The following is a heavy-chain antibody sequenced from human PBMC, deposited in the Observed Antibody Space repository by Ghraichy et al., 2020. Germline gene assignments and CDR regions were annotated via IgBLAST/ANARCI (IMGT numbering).Heavy chain of an antibody. J-gene: IGHJ5*02. CDR3: ARTYYYDSSELADWFDP. CDR2: IYYSGST. V-gene: IGHV4-39*01. CDR1: GGSISSSSYY. D-gene: IGHD3-22*01. Sequence: SETLSLTCTVSGGSISSSSYYWGWIRQPPGKGLEWIGSIYYSGSTYYNPSLKSRVTISVDTSKNQFSLKLSSVTAADTAVYYCARTYYYDSSELADWFDPWGQGTLVTVSS.